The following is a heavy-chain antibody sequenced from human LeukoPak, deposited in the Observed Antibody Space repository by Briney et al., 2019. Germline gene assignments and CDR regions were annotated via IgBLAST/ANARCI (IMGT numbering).Heavy chain of an antibody. CDR2: INHSGST. CDR1: GGSFSGYY. J-gene: IGHJ4*02. D-gene: IGHD6-13*01. CDR3: ARVSRAAAGTIDY. V-gene: IGHV4-34*01. Sequence: PSETLSLTCAVYGGSFSGYYWSWIRQPPGKGLEWIGEINHSGSTNYNPSLKSRVTISVDTSKNQFSLKLSSVTAADTAVCYCARVSRAAAGTIDYWGQGTLVTVSS.